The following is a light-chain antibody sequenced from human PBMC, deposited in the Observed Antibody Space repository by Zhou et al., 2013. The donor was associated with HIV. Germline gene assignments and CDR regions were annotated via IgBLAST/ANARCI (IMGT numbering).Light chain of an antibody. J-gene: IGKJ4*01. CDR3: QQYGSSHLT. Sequence: EIVLTQSPGTLSLSPGERVTLSCRASQRLDSSYLAWYQQKAGQAPRLLIYGASARATGVPDRFSGSGSGTDFTLSITGLEPEDFGVYYCQQYGSSHLTFGGGPRWRSN. V-gene: IGKV3-20*01. CDR1: QRLDSSY. CDR2: GAS.